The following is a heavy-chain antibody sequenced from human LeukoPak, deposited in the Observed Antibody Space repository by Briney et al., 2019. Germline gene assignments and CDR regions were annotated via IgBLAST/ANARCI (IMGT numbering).Heavy chain of an antibody. J-gene: IGHJ4*02. Sequence: GGSLRLSCAASGFTFGSSSMNWVRQAPGRGLEWVSYISSSSGTIYYADSGKGRFTISRDNAKNSLFLQMNNLRAEDTAVYYCARSRDKNTYGYAYWGQGTLVTVSS. D-gene: IGHD5-18*01. CDR2: ISSSSGTI. CDR3: ARSRDKNTYGYAY. V-gene: IGHV3-48*01. CDR1: GFTFGSSS.